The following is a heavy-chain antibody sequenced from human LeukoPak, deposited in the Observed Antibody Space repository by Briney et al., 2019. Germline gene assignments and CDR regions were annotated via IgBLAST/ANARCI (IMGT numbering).Heavy chain of an antibody. CDR2: IRGPDGTT. CDR3: AKHWSYCSTTSCFFNYYYYYMDV. V-gene: IGHV3-23*01. CDR1: RFTFAAFG. D-gene: IGHD2-2*01. J-gene: IGHJ6*03. Sequence: GGSRRPAWAAARFTFAAFGMGCVRHSQREVREWDSAIRGPDGTTISADSVKGRFTISRDNSKSTLYLQMNNLRAEDTAVYYCAKHWSYCSTTSCFFNYYYYYMDVWGKGATVTVSS.